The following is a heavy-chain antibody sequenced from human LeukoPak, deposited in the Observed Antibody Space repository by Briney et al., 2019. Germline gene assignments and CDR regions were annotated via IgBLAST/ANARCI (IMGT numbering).Heavy chain of an antibody. V-gene: IGHV3-48*01. CDR3: ASRGPAMVRNY. CDR1: GFTFSSYS. Sequence: WGSLRLSCAASGFTFSSYSMNWVRQAPGKGLEWVSYISSSSSTIYYADSLKGRFTISRDNAKNSLYLKMNSLRAEDTALYYCASRGPAMVRNYWGEGALVTVSS. D-gene: IGHD3-10*01. CDR2: ISSSSSTI. J-gene: IGHJ4*02.